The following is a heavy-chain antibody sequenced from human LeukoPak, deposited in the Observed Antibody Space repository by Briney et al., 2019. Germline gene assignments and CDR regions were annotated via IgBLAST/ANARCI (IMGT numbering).Heavy chain of an antibody. Sequence: GGTLRLSCAASGFTFSNYGITWVRQAPGKGLEWVSAISGSGDRTYYTDSVKGRFTISRDNSKDTLYLQMNSLRAEDTAVYYCAKDSRGYSGYDSKYYFDYWGQGTLVTVSS. CDR3: AKDSRGYSGYDSKYYFDY. CDR2: ISGSGDRT. CDR1: GFTFSNYG. D-gene: IGHD5-12*01. J-gene: IGHJ4*02. V-gene: IGHV3-23*01.